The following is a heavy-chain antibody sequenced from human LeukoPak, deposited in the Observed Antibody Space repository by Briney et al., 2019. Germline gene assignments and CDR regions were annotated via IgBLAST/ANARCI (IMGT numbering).Heavy chain of an antibody. Sequence: GRSLRLSCAVSGFTFSSYWMHWVRQPPGKGRVWVSRISIDGSTTTYADCVKGRFTISRDNAQNTMYLQMTSLRAEDTALYYCARVTEYSTAGMRYWGQGTLVTVSS. CDR3: ARVTEYSTAGMRY. D-gene: IGHD6-13*01. J-gene: IGHJ4*02. CDR1: GFTFSSYW. V-gene: IGHV3-74*01. CDR2: ISIDGSTT.